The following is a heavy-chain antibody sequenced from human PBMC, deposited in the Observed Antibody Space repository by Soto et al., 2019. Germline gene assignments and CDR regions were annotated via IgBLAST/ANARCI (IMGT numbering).Heavy chain of an antibody. V-gene: IGHV3-33*01. CDR1: GFTFSSYG. D-gene: IGHD2-15*01. Sequence: QVQLVESGGGVVQPGRSLRLSCAASGFTFSSYGMHWVRQAPGKGLEWVAVIWYDGSNKYYADSVKGRFTISRDNSKNTLDLQMNSLRDEDKAVYYCARDGYCSGGSCYSVTVFDYWGQGTLVTVSS. CDR3: ARDGYCSGGSCYSVTVFDY. J-gene: IGHJ4*02. CDR2: IWYDGSNK.